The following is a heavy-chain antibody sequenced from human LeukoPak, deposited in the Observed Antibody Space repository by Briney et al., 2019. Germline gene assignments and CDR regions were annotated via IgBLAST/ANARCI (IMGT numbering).Heavy chain of an antibody. D-gene: IGHD3-22*01. CDR3: AKVLNYYDSSGYLGRTEYFQH. V-gene: IGHV3-23*01. CDR1: GFTFSSYA. J-gene: IGHJ1*01. Sequence: GGSLRLSCATSGFTFSSYAMSWVRQGPGKGLEWVSSISGSGGSTYYADSVKGRFTISRDNSKNTLYLQMNSLRAEDTAVYYCAKVLNYYDSSGYLGRTEYFQHWGQGTLVTVSS. CDR2: ISGSGGST.